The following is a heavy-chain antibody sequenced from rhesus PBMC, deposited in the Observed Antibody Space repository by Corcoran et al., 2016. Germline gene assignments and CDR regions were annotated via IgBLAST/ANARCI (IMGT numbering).Heavy chain of an antibody. Sequence: QVQLQESGPGLVKPSETLSLPCAVSGGSFSNYWLSWIRPPPGHGLEWIVEINGNSGNTNHNPSLKSRVTISKDASKNQFSLKLSSVTAADTAVYWCARLYYFDSGYGFDYWGQGVLVTVSS. D-gene: IGHD3-28*01. V-gene: IGHV4-80*01. CDR1: GGSFSNYW. CDR2: INGNSGNT. CDR3: ARLYYFDSGYGFDY. J-gene: IGHJ4*01.